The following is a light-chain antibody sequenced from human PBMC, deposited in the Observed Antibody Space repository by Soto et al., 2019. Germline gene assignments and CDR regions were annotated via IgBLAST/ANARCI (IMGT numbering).Light chain of an antibody. J-gene: IGLJ3*02. CDR2: DVS. CDR3: CSSAGTYTSV. CDR1: SSDVGGYNY. Sequence: QSALTQPRSVSGSPGQSVTISCTGTSSDVGGYNYVSWYQQHPGKAPKLMIYDVSKRPSGVPDRFSGSKSGNTASLTISGLQVEVEADYYCCSSAGTYTSVFGGGTKLTVL. V-gene: IGLV2-11*01.